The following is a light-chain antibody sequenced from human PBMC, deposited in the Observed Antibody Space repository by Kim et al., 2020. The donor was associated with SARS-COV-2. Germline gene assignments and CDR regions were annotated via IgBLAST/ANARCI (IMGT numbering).Light chain of an antibody. CDR1: SSDVGGYDY. V-gene: IGLV2-14*03. Sequence: QSALTQPASVSASPGQSITISCTGTSSDVGGYDYVSWYQQHPGKAPKVMIYDVSNRPSGVSNRFSGSKSGNTASLTISGLQAEDEADYYCSSYTGSTPYVFGTGTKVTV. CDR2: DVS. J-gene: IGLJ1*01. CDR3: SSYTGSTPYV.